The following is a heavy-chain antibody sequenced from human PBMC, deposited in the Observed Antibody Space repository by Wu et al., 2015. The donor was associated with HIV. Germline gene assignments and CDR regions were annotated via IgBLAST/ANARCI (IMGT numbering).Heavy chain of an antibody. CDR3: AREGGAAAYSADAFDI. CDR2: IIPIFGTA. J-gene: IGHJ3*02. V-gene: IGHV1-69*05. D-gene: IGHD6-13*01. Sequence: QVQLVQSGAEVKKPGSSVKVSCKASGGTFSSYAISWVRQAPGQGLEWMGGIIPIFGTANYAQKFQGRVTITTDESTSTAYMELSSLRSEDTAVYYCAREGGAAAYSADAFDIWGQGTMVTVSS. CDR1: GGTFSSYA.